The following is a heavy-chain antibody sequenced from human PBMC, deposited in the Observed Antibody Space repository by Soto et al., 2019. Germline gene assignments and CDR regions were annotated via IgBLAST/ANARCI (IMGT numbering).Heavy chain of an antibody. CDR3: ARLPNKSPQN. CDR1: GFTFSSYW. V-gene: IGHV3-74*01. CDR2: ISTDASST. J-gene: IGHJ1*01. Sequence: EVQLVESGGGLVQPGGSLRLSCAASGFTFSSYWMHWVRQAPGKGLVWVSSISTDASSTSYADPVKGRFTISRDNAKNTLYLQMNSVRAAGTAVYYCARLPNKSPQNWGQGTLVIVSP.